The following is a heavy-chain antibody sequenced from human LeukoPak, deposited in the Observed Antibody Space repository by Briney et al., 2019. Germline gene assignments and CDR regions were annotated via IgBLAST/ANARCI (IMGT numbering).Heavy chain of an antibody. Sequence: GGSLRLSCAASGFTFSSYWMSWVRQAPGKGLEWVANIKQDGSEKYYVDSVKGRFTISRDNAKNSLYLQMNSLRAEDTAVYYCARDAGDGYYYFDYWGQGTLVTVSS. J-gene: IGHJ4*02. CDR2: IKQDGSEK. D-gene: IGHD5-24*01. CDR1: GFTFSSYW. V-gene: IGHV3-7*01. CDR3: ARDAGDGYYYFDY.